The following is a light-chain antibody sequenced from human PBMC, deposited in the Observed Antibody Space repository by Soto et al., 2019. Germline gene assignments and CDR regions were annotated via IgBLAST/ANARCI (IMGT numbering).Light chain of an antibody. V-gene: IGLV3-9*01. Sequence: SYELTQPLSVSVALGQTARITSGGYNIGSKNEHWYQQKPGQAPVLVLHRDRDRPSGIPEPFSGSNSGNTATLTISRAQAGDEADYYCQVWDSSSAAVVFGGGTQLTV. CDR1: NIGSKN. CDR2: RDR. CDR3: QVWDSSSAAVV. J-gene: IGLJ2*01.